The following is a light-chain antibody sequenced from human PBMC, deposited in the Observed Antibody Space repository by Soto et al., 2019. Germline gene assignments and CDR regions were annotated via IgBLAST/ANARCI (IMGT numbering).Light chain of an antibody. Sequence: EIVFTQCPATLSLSPGERTTLSWRASQRIYNHLAWYPQKPGQAPRLLIYDAASRETGVPARFSGSGSGTEFILTINSLEPEDVEVYDCQQRSISTLTFGQGTKVDIK. V-gene: IGKV3-11*01. CDR1: QRIYNH. CDR3: QQRSISTLT. CDR2: DAA. J-gene: IGKJ1*01.